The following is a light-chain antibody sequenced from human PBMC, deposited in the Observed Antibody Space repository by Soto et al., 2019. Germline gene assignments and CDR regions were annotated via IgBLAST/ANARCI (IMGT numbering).Light chain of an antibody. V-gene: IGKV3-15*01. CDR2: GAS. J-gene: IGKJ1*01. CDR3: QQYNKWPRT. CDR1: QSVSSN. Sequence: EIVLTHSPGTLSLSPWERATLSWSATQSVSSNYLAWYQQKSGQAPRLLIYGASTRAAIIPARFSGSGSGTEFTLTISSLQSEDFAVYYCQQYNKWPRTFGQGTKVDIK.